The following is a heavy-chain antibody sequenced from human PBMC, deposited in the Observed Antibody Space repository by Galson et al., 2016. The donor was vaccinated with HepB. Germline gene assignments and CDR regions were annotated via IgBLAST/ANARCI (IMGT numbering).Heavy chain of an antibody. D-gene: IGHD4-23*01. CDR1: AFTFSTYW. CDR3: VRDHSVVPTTAYNWFDP. Sequence: SLRLSCAVSAFTFSTYWMSWVRQAPGKGLVWVSRINGDGTITDYADSVKGRFTISRDNAENTLYLQMNSLRVEDTAVYFCVRDHSVVPTTAYNWFDPWGRGTLVTVSS. J-gene: IGHJ5*02. V-gene: IGHV3-74*01. CDR2: INGDGTIT.